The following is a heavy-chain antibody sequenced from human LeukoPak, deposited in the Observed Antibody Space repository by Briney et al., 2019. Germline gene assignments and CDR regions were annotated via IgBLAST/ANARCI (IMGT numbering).Heavy chain of an antibody. CDR1: GGSISSSNW. Sequence: PSGTLSLTCAVSGGSISSSNWWSWVRQPPGKGLEWIGEIYHSGSTNYNPSLKSRVTISVDKSKNQFSLKLSSVTAADTAVYYCARVEYSSSWGFPYYFDYWGQGTLVTVSS. J-gene: IGHJ4*02. D-gene: IGHD6-13*01. CDR3: ARVEYSSSWGFPYYFDY. CDR2: IYHSGST. V-gene: IGHV4-4*02.